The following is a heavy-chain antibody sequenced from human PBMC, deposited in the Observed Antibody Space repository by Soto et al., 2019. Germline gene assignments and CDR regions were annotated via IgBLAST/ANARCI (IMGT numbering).Heavy chain of an antibody. V-gene: IGHV1-2*02. CDR3: AREENCSSTSCYFIYYYYGMDV. D-gene: IGHD2-2*01. J-gene: IGHJ6*02. Sequence: ASVKVSCKASGYTFTGYYMHWVLQAPGQGLEWMGWINPNSGGTNYAQKFQGRVTMTRDTSISTAYMELSRLRSDDTAVYYCAREENCSSTSCYFIYYYYGMDVWGQGTTVTVSS. CDR1: GYTFTGYY. CDR2: INPNSGGT.